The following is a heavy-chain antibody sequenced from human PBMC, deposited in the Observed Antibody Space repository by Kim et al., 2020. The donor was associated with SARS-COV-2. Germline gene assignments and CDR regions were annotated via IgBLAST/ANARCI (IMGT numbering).Heavy chain of an antibody. CDR2: I. Sequence: IYYADSGKGRFTTSRGNAKNSLYLQMNRLRAEDTAVYYCARDLWFGELLSWGQGTLVTVSS. V-gene: IGHV3-21*01. D-gene: IGHD3-10*01. J-gene: IGHJ4*02. CDR3: ARDLWFGELLS.